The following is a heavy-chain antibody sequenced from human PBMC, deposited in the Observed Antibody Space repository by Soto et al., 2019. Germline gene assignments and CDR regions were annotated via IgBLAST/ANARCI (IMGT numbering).Heavy chain of an antibody. Sequence: QVQFKKWGAGCWKLSETLSLPCAAYGGSFRGYSWTWFRQPPGRGLGWFGEFNHSESTNYNPSLKSRVTISVDTSKNQFSLKLTSVTAADTAVYYCARDKITGLFDYWGQGTLVTVSS. D-gene: IGHD2-8*02. V-gene: IGHV4-34*01. CDR3: ARDKITGLFDY. J-gene: IGHJ4*02. CDR2: FNHSEST. CDR1: GGSFRGYS.